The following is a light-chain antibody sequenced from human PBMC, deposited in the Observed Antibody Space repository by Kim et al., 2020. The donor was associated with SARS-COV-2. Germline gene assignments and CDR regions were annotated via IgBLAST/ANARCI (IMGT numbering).Light chain of an antibody. CDR2: GKN. CDR1: SFRSYY. J-gene: IGLJ2*01. V-gene: IGLV3-19*01. Sequence: VALGQTVRITCQGDSFRSYYATWYQQRPGQAPIVVIYGKNNRPSGIPDRFSDSSSGDTASLTITGTQAGDEADYYCNARGSNDNVLFGGGTKLTVL. CDR3: NARGSNDNVL.